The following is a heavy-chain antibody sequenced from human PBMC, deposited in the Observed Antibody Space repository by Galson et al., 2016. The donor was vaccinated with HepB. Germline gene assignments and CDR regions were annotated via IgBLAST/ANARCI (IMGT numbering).Heavy chain of an antibody. Sequence: SVKVSCKASGGTFGSYVISWVRQAPGQGLELMGGIIPIFGTPNYAQKFQGRVTITADDSTSTAYMELRSLRSEDTAMYYCTRDQKHRIYGSWSDPNAFDIWGQGTMVTVSS. J-gene: IGHJ3*02. CDR2: IIPIFGTP. V-gene: IGHV1-69*13. CDR1: GGTFGSYV. CDR3: TRDQKHRIYGSWSDPNAFDI. D-gene: IGHD3-3*01.